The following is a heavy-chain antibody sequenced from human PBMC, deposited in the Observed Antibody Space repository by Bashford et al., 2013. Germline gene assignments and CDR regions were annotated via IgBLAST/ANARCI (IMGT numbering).Heavy chain of an antibody. Sequence: VDSGGSLRLSCAASGFRFDDYAMHWVRQTPGKGLEWVSGISWNSGRIVYADSVRGRFTISRDNAKNSLYLEMNSLRVEDMALYYCVKGSGYFRVSPVVTPSYMSFDVVGPRDKWSP. CDR1: GFRFDDYA. CDR2: ISWNSGRI. V-gene: IGHV3-9*03. D-gene: IGHD3-22*01. J-gene: IGHJ3*01. CDR3: VKGSGYFRVSPVVTPSYMSFDV.